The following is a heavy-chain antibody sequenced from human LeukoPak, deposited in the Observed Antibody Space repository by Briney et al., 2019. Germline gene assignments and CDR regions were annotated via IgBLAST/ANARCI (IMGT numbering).Heavy chain of an antibody. V-gene: IGHV4-59*08. J-gene: IGHJ4*02. CDR1: GASISSFH. D-gene: IGHD1-14*01. Sequence: SETLSLTCTVSGASISSFHWSWVRQTPGKGLEWIGYIYYTGTTDYNPSLKSRVTMSVDMSKNQFSLRLNSVTAADTAVYYCARHMAARPPYDSWGQGILVAVSS. CDR2: IYYTGTT. CDR3: ARHMAARPPYDS.